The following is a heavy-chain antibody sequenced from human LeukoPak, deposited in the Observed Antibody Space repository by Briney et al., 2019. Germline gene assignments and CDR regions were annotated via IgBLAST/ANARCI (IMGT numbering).Heavy chain of an antibody. CDR1: GYTFTSYG. J-gene: IGHJ4*02. CDR2: ISAYNGNT. CDR3: ARDRTMYYYGSGSYYMPFDY. Sequence: ASVKVSCKASGYTFTSYGISWVRQAPGQGLEWMGWISAYNGNTNYAQKLRGRVTMTTDTSTSTAYMELRSLRSDDTAVYYCARDRTMYYYGSGSYYMPFDYWGQGTLVTVSS. D-gene: IGHD3-10*01. V-gene: IGHV1-18*01.